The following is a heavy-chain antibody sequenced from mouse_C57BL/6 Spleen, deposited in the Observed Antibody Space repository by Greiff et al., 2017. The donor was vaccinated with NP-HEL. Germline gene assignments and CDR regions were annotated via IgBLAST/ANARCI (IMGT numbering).Heavy chain of an antibody. J-gene: IGHJ2*01. CDR2: IDPESGDT. V-gene: IGHV14-4*01. CDR3: SYYGSSYGD. D-gene: IGHD1-1*01. Sequence: VQLQQSGAELVRPGASVKLSCTASGFTITGDYMHWVKQRPEQGLEWIGWIDPESGDTEYAAKFQSKATITADTSSNTAYLQLSSLTSEDAAVYYCSYYGSSYGDWGQGTTLTVAS. CDR1: GFTITGDY.